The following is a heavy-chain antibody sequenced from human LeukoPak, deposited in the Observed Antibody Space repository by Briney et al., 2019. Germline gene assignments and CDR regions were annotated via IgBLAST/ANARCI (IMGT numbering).Heavy chain of an antibody. CDR3: ARDSYVLSGPLDY. J-gene: IGHJ4*02. CDR1: GFTFSSYA. CDR2: ISYDGSNK. V-gene: IGHV3-30-3*01. Sequence: SGGSLRLSCAASGFTFSSYAMHWVRQAPGKGLEWVAVISYDGSNKYYADSVKGRFTISRDNSKNTLYLQMNSLRAEDTAVYYCARDSYVLSGPLDYWGQGTLVTVSS. D-gene: IGHD3-10*01.